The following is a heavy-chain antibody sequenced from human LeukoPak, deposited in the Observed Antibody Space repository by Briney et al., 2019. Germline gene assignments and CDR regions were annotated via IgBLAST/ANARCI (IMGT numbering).Heavy chain of an antibody. Sequence: ASVKVSCKASGYTFTGYYMHWVRQAPGQGLEWMGWINPNSGGTNYAQKFQGRVTMTRDTSISTAYMELSRLRSDDTAVYNCARDALHYRLYYYMDVWGKGTTVTVSS. CDR3: ARDALHYRLYYYMDV. CDR2: INPNSGGT. J-gene: IGHJ6*03. V-gene: IGHV1-2*02. D-gene: IGHD1-26*01. CDR1: GYTFTGYY.